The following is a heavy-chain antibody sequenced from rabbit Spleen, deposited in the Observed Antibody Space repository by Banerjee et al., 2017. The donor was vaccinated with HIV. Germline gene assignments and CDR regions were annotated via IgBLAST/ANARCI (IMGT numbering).Heavy chain of an antibody. CDR3: SRRAGDGSRDYYFNL. D-gene: IGHD5-1*01. Sequence: QSLEESGGGLVQPEGSLILTCTASGFSFSSSYWVCCVRQAAGKGLQLIACVYTITITTYDASWAKGRFTISKTSSTTVTMQMTSRTAAATATYFCSRRAGDGSRDYYFNLWGPGTLVTVS. CDR2: VYTITITT. J-gene: IGHJ4*01. V-gene: IGHV1S40*01. CDR1: GFSFSSSYW.